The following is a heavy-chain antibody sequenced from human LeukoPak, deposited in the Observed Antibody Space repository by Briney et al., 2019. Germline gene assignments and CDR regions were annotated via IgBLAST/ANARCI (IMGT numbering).Heavy chain of an antibody. CDR2: IYYSGST. V-gene: IGHV4-61*05. J-gene: IGHJ5*02. Sequence: SETLSLTCTVSGGSISSSSYYWGWIRQPPGKGLEWIGYIYYSGSTNYNPSLKSRVTISVDTSKNQFSLKLSSVTAADTAVYYCARMGIAAAGTLSGYAANWFDPWGQGTLVTVSS. CDR3: ARMGIAAAGTLSGYAANWFDP. CDR1: GGSISSSSYY. D-gene: IGHD6-13*01.